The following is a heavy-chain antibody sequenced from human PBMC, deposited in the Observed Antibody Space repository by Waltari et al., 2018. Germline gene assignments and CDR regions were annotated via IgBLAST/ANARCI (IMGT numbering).Heavy chain of an antibody. CDR2: IYSAVTT. Sequence: HLVESGGDLIQPGGSLRLSCAASGFTVTNYYMNWVRQAPGRGLECVSVIYSAVTTYYADSVKGRFTISRDTFRNTLYLQMDNLRPDDTAVYYCARGNTASLDYWGQGTLVTVSS. D-gene: IGHD2-21*02. V-gene: IGHV3-53*01. J-gene: IGHJ4*02. CDR3: ARGNTASLDY. CDR1: GFTVTNYY.